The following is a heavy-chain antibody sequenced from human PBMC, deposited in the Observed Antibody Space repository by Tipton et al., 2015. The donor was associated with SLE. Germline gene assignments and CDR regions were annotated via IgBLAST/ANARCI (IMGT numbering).Heavy chain of an antibody. CDR2: IYGGDSET. V-gene: IGHV5-51*01. CDR1: GFSFATSW. D-gene: IGHD5-24*01. CDR3: ARHPERGQKSFDY. J-gene: IGHJ4*02. Sequence: QLVQSGAEMKKPGESLRISCKGSGFSFATSWIGWVRQMPGKGLEWMGIIYGGDSETRYSPSFPGHVTISADKSINTAYLQWSSLKASDIAMYYCARHPERGQKSFDYWGEGTLVTVSS.